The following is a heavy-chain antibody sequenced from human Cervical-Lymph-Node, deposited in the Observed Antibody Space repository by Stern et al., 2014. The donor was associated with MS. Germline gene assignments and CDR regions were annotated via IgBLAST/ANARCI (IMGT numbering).Heavy chain of an antibody. V-gene: IGHV1-2*06. CDR1: GYSFTGNY. CDR3: ARERGRAGPAMADY. J-gene: IGHJ4*02. CDR2: TNPNSGDS. D-gene: IGHD5-18*01. Sequence: QVHLVESGAEVKKPGASVKVSCKAAGYSFTGNYIHWLRQAPGPGLEWMGRTNPNSGDSNYALKFQGRVTMTRDTSISTAYMNLNRLGIDDTAVYYCARERGRAGPAMADYWGQGTLVTVAS.